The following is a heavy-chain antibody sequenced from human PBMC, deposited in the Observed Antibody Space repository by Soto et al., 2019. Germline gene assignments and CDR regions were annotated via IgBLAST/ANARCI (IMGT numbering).Heavy chain of an antibody. V-gene: IGHV3-21*04. J-gene: IGHJ4*02. D-gene: IGHD6-19*01. CDR1: NFTFSIYT. CDR2: IVSVGDQI. Sequence: GGSLRLSCAGSNFTFSIYTMNWVRQAPGKGLEWVSSIVSVGDQIYYADSVKGRFTISRDSANHSLYLQMNSLRAEDTAVYYCAKTSSGWTKYYFDYWGQGTLVTVSS. CDR3: AKTSSGWTKYYFDY.